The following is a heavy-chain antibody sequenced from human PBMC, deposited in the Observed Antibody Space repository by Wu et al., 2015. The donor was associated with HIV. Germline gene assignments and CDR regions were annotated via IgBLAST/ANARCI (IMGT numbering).Heavy chain of an antibody. V-gene: IGHV1-69*13. CDR3: ARDHPYTDIVATGAHFDY. CDR1: GGTFSSYA. D-gene: IGHD5-12*01. J-gene: IGHJ4*02. CDR2: IIPIFGTA. Sequence: QVQLVQSGAEVKKPGSSVKVSCKASGGTFSSYAISWVRQAPGQGLEWMGRIIPIFGTANYAQKFQGRVTITADESTSTAYMELSSLRSEDTAVYYCARDHPYTDIVATGAHFDYWGQGTLVTVSS.